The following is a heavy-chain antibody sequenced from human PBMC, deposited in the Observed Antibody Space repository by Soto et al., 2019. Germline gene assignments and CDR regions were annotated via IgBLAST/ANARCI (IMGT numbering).Heavy chain of an antibody. V-gene: IGHV4-59*01. D-gene: IGHD3-10*01. CDR1: GGSISSYY. Sequence: SETLSLTCTVSGGSISSYYWSWIRQPPGKGLEWIGYIYYSGSTNYNPSLKSRVTISVDTSKNQFSLKLSSVTAADTAVYYCAGLYYYGSGSSDYYYYGMDVWGQGTTVTVSS. J-gene: IGHJ6*02. CDR2: IYYSGST. CDR3: AGLYYYGSGSSDYYYYGMDV.